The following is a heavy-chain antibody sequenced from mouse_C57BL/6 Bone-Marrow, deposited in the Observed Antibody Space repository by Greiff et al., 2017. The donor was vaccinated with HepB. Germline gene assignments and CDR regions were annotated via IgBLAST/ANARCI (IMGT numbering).Heavy chain of an antibody. CDR2: IDPETGGT. Sequence: VQLVESGAELVRPGASVTLSCKASGYTFTDYEMHWVKQTPVHGLEWIGAIDPETGGTAYNQKFKGKAILTADKSSSTAYMELRSLTSEDSAVYYCTRGEEDDYDPGFAYWGQGTLVTVSA. J-gene: IGHJ3*01. CDR3: TRGEEDDYDPGFAY. CDR1: GYTFTDYE. V-gene: IGHV1-15*01. D-gene: IGHD2-4*01.